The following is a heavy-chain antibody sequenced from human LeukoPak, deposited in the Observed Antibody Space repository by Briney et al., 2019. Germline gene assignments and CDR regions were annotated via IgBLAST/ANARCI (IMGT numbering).Heavy chain of an antibody. CDR2: IWYDGSNK. CDR1: GFTFSSYG. CDR3: ARAPPDPYYYDSSGSGLDP. J-gene: IGHJ5*02. Sequence: GGSLRLSCAASGFTFSSYGMHWVRQAPGKGLEWVAVIWYDGSNKYYADSVKGRFTISGDNSKNTLYLQMNSLRAEDTAVYYCARAPPDPYYYDSSGSGLDPWGQGTLVTVSS. D-gene: IGHD3-22*01. V-gene: IGHV3-33*01.